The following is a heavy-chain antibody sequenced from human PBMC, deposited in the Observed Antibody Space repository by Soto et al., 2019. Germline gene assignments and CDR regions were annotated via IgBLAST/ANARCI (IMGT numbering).Heavy chain of an antibody. D-gene: IGHD2-2*01. J-gene: IGHJ3*02. CDR1: GGTFGSYA. V-gene: IGHV1-69*06. CDR2: IIPILGSA. Sequence: QVQLVQSGAEVKKPGSSVKVSCKSSGGTFGSYAISWVRQAPGQGLEWMGGIIPILGSATYAQKFQGRVTLTAAKSTSTAYMELSSLRSEAAAIYYGAGVEDGVAVLPSAFAGAGDFDIWGQGTMVTVSS. CDR3: AGVEDGVAVLPSAFAGAGDFDI.